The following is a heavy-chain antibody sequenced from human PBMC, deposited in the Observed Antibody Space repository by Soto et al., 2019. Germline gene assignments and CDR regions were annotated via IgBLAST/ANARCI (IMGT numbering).Heavy chain of an antibody. CDR2: IYYSGST. CDR1: GGSISSYY. CDR3: ARGVRQLVLIWFDP. D-gene: IGHD6-6*01. Sequence: SETLSLTCTVSGGSISSYYWSWIRQPPGKGLEWIGYIYYSGSTNYNPSLKSRVTISVDTSKNQFSLKLSSVTAADTAVYYCARGVRQLVLIWFDPWGQGTLVTVSS. V-gene: IGHV4-59*01. J-gene: IGHJ5*02.